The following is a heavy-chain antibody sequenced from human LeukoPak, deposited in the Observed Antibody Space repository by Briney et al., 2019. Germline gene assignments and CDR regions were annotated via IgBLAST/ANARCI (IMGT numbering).Heavy chain of an antibody. CDR1: GDSISSSRHH. CDR3: ARSSSWYHRFVY. J-gene: IGHJ4*02. CDR2: IYYSGST. Sequence: PSETLSLTCTVSGDSISSSRHHWGWIRQPPGKGLEWTANIYYSGSTNYNPSFKSRVTISVDTSKNKFSLKWSSLTAADTAVYYCARSSSWYHRFVYWGQGTLVTVSS. V-gene: IGHV4-39*07. D-gene: IGHD6-13*01.